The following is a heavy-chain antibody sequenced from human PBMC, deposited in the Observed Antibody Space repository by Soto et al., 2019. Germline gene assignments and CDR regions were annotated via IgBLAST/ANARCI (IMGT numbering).Heavy chain of an antibody. D-gene: IGHD3-22*01. J-gene: IGHJ4*02. CDR1: GGSISSRNW. Sequence: SETLSLTCAVSGGSISSRNWWSWVRQPPGKGLEWIGEIYHSGSTNYNPSLKSRVTISVDKSKNQFSLKLSSVTAADTAVYYCARVPGDYYDSSGYPEEPFWGQGTLVTVSS. CDR3: ARVPGDYYDSSGYPEEPF. V-gene: IGHV4-4*02. CDR2: IYHSGST.